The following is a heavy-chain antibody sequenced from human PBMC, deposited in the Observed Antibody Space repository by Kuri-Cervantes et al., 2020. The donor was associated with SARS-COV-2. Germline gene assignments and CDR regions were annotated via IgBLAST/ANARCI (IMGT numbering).Heavy chain of an antibody. Sequence: ETLSLTCAASGFTFSSYAMSWVRQAPGKGLESVSAISGSGGSTYYADSVKGRFTISRDNSKNTLYLQMNSLRAEDTAVYYCTTDGGLGYCSSTSCYPFDYWGQGTLVTVSS. CDR3: TTDGGLGYCSSTSCYPFDY. J-gene: IGHJ4*02. V-gene: IGHV3-23*01. D-gene: IGHD2-2*01. CDR2: ISGSGGST. CDR1: GFTFSSYA.